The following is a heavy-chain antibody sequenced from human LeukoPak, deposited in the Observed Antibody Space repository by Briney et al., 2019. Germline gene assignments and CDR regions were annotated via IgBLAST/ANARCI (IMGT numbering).Heavy chain of an antibody. Sequence: GGSLRLSCAASGFTFSSYSMNWVRQAPGKGLEWVSYISSSSSTIYYADSVKGRFTISRDNAKNSLHLQMNSLRAEDTAVYYCARNYYYGSGSYYFDYWGQGTLVTVSS. CDR3: ARNYYYGSGSYYFDY. CDR1: GFTFSSYS. D-gene: IGHD3-10*01. CDR2: ISSSSSTI. V-gene: IGHV3-48*01. J-gene: IGHJ4*02.